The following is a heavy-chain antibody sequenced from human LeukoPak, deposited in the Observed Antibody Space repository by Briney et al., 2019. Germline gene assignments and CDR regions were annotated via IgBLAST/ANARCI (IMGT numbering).Heavy chain of an antibody. CDR3: ARGWYFAFDI. CDR1: GYTFTNYA. D-gene: IGHD6-13*01. CDR2: LSAYNGNT. V-gene: IGHV1-18*01. Sequence: ASVKVSCKASGYTFTNYAINWVRQAPGQGLEWMGWLSAYNGNTNYAQKVQGRVTITTDTSTSTAYMELRSLRSDDTAVYYCARGWYFAFDIWGQGTMVTVSS. J-gene: IGHJ3*02.